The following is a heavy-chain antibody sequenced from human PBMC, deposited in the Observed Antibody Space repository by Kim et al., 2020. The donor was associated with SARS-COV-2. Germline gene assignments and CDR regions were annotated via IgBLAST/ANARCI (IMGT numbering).Heavy chain of an antibody. Sequence: SVKVSCKASGGTFSSYAISWVRQAPGQGLEWMGGIIPIFGTANYAQKFQGRVTITADESTSTAYMELSSLRSEDTAVYYCARGYGSGSYYYYYYYYMDVWGKGTTVTVSS. CDR1: GGTFSSYA. D-gene: IGHD3-10*01. CDR2: IIPIFGTA. J-gene: IGHJ6*03. V-gene: IGHV1-69*13. CDR3: ARGYGSGSYYYYYYYYMDV.